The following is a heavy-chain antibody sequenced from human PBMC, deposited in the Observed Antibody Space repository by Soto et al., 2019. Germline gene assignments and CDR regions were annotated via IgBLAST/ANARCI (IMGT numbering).Heavy chain of an antibody. Sequence: SETLSLTCTVSGGSISSYYWSWIRQPPGKGLEWIGYIYYSGSTNYNPSLKSRVTISVDTSKNQFSLKLSSVTAADTAVYYCGRQRIESSWYLNFDYGGQGTLVTVSS. D-gene: IGHD6-13*01. CDR2: IYYSGST. CDR1: GGSISSYY. CDR3: GRQRIESSWYLNFDY. V-gene: IGHV4-59*08. J-gene: IGHJ4*02.